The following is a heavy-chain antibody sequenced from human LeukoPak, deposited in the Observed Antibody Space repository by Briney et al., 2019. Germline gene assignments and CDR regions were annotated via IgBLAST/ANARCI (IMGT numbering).Heavy chain of an antibody. CDR2: INTDGSSI. D-gene: IGHD2-21*01. J-gene: IGHJ4*02. CDR1: GCIFSSYW. Sequence: GGSLTLTCAASGCIFSSYWLHWVRQAPGKGLMWVSRINTDGSSISYADSVKGRFAISRDNAKNTLYLQMNSLRAEDTAVYYCARVGAGAGRVIDYWGQGTLVTVSS. CDR3: ARVGAGAGRVIDY. V-gene: IGHV3-74*01.